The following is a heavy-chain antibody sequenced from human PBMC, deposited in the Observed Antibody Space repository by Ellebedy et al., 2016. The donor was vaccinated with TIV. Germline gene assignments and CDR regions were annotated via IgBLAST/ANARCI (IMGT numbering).Heavy chain of an antibody. J-gene: IGHJ4*02. CDR1: GFTFNNYA. CDR3: ARDLDKSSGWYGGAAY. D-gene: IGHD6-19*01. Sequence: GESLKISCAASGFTFNNYAVHWVRQAPGKGLEWVAVISYDGSSKYYADSVKGRFTISRDNSMTTLYLEMNSLRAEDTAVYYCARDLDKSSGWYGGAAYWGQGTLVTVSS. CDR2: ISYDGSSK. V-gene: IGHV3-30-3*01.